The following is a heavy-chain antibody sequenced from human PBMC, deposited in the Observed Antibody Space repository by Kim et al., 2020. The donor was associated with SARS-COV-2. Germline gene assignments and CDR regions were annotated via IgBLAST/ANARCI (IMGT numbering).Heavy chain of an antibody. CDR1: GFTFSSYA. Sequence: GGSLRLSCAASGFTFSSYAMSWVRQAPGKGLEWVSAISGSGGSTYYADSVKGRFTISRDNSKNTLYLQMNSLRAEDTAVYYCAKRIDTYYYDSSGYYFFDYWGQGTLVTVSS. J-gene: IGHJ4*02. V-gene: IGHV3-23*01. CDR2: ISGSGGST. CDR3: AKRIDTYYYDSSGYYFFDY. D-gene: IGHD3-22*01.